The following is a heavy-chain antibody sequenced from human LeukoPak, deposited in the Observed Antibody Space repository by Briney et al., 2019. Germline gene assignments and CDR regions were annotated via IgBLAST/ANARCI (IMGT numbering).Heavy chain of an antibody. CDR1: GGSISSGDFP. Sequence: SQTLSLTCAVSGGSISSGDFPWSWIRQPPGKGLEWIGYTFHTGHTSYNPSLKSRVTISVDMSRNQLSLRLTSVTAADTAVYYCARGFYGAGSHLDYWGQGTLVTVSS. V-gene: IGHV4-30-2*01. D-gene: IGHD3-10*01. CDR2: TFHTGHT. CDR3: ARGFYGAGSHLDY. J-gene: IGHJ4*02.